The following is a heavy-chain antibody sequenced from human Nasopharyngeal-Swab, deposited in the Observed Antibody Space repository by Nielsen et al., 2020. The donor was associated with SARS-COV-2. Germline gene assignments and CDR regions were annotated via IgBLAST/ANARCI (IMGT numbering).Heavy chain of an antibody. CDR2: IYPGDSSI. V-gene: IGHV5-51*01. CDR3: ARRGDCNGNPCYSDY. D-gene: IGHD2-21*02. J-gene: IGHJ4*02. Sequence: GGSLRLSCKASGYSFTNYCIGWVRQMPGTGLEWMGLIYPGDSSIRYIPSFQGQVTISVDKSISTTYLQWSNLKASDAATYYCARRGDCNGNPCYSDYWGQGTLVTVS. CDR1: GYSFTNYC.